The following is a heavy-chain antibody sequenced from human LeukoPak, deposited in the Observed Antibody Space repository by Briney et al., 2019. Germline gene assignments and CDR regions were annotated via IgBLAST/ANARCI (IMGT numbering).Heavy chain of an antibody. Sequence: PSETLSLTCTVSGGSISSGGYYWSWIRQHPGKGLEWIRYIYYSGSTYYNPSLKSRVTISVDTSKNQFSLKLSSVTAADMAVYYCARDLIPAAAPYYYGMDVWGQGTTVTVSS. D-gene: IGHD2-2*01. CDR3: ARDLIPAAAPYYYGMDV. CDR1: GGSISSGGYY. CDR2: IYYSGST. J-gene: IGHJ6*02. V-gene: IGHV4-31*03.